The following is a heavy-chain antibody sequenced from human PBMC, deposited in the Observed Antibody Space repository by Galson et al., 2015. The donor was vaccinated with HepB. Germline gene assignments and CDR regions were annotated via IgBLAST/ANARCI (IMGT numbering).Heavy chain of an antibody. J-gene: IGHJ4*02. CDR2: IYYSGST. Sequence: ETLSLTCIVSGDSINNYYWSWLRQSPGKGLEWIGYIYYSGSTKYNPSFTSRVTISVDASKNQFSLRLNSVTPADTAIYYCARTPSRGGFDSWGQGTQVTVSS. V-gene: IGHV4-59*01. D-gene: IGHD4-23*01. CDR3: ARTPSRGGFDS. CDR1: GDSINNYY.